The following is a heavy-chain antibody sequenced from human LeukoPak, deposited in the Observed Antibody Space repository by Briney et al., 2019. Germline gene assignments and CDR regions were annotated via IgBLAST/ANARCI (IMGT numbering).Heavy chain of an antibody. CDR1: GGSISSSSYY. CDR2: IYYSGST. CDR3: ASAVVVTMVRGAYYFDY. J-gene: IGHJ4*02. Sequence: PSETLSLTCTVSGGSISSSSYYWGWIRQPPGKGLAWIGSIYYSGSTYYNPSLKSRVTISVDTSKNQFSLKLSSVTAADTAVYYCASAVVVTMVRGAYYFDYWGQGTLVTVSS. V-gene: IGHV4-39*01. D-gene: IGHD3-10*01.